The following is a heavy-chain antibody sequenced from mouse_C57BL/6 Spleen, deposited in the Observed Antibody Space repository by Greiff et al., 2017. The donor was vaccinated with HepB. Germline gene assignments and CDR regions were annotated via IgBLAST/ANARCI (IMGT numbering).Heavy chain of an antibody. J-gene: IGHJ2*01. CDR1: GYSITSGYY. CDR3: ARGSSLHFDY. CDR2: ISYDGSN. Sequence: EVQLVESGPGLVKPSQSLSLTCSVTGYSITSGYYWNWIRQFPGNKLEWMGYISYDGSNNYNPSLKNRISITRDTSKNQFFLKLNSVTTDDTATYYCARGSSLHFDYWGQGTTLTVSS. D-gene: IGHD1-1*01. V-gene: IGHV3-6*01.